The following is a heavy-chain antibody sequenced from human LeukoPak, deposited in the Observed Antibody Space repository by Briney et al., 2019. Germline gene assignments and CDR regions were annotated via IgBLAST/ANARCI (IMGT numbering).Heavy chain of an antibody. CDR3: ARHRNHYTITTLQFDY. CDR2: IYYSGST. V-gene: IGHV4-59*08. Sequence: SETLSLTCTVSGGSISSYYWSWIRQPPGKGLEWIGYIYYSGSTNYNPSLKSRVTISVDTSKSQFSLKLSSVTAADTAVYYCARHRNHYTITTLQFDYWGQGTLVTVSS. CDR1: GGSISSYY. J-gene: IGHJ4*02. D-gene: IGHD5-12*01.